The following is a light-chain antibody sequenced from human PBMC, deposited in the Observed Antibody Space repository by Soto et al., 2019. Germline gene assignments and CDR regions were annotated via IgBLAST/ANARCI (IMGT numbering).Light chain of an antibody. V-gene: IGKV3-15*01. J-gene: IGKJ1*01. CDR2: GAS. CDR1: QSVGSD. CDR3: QQFNNWPPWT. Sequence: EIVMTQSAATLSVSPGERATLSCRASQSVGSDLAWYQHTPGQPPRLLIYGASTRATGIPGRFSGSGSGTEFTLTISSLQSEDFAVYFCQQFNNWPPWTFGQGTKVDIK.